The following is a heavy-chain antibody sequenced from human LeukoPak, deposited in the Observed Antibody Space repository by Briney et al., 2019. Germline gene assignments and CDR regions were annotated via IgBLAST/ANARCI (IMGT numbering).Heavy chain of an antibody. CDR3: ARSSERSSWYAVWNWYFDL. Sequence: GGSLRLSCVASGFTFSSYWMHWVRQAPGKGLEWVANMNQDGSEKYYVDSVKGRFTISRDNAKNTLYLQMNSLRAEDTAVYYCARSSERSSWYAVWNWYFDLWGRGTLVTVSS. J-gene: IGHJ2*01. CDR2: MNQDGSEK. D-gene: IGHD6-13*01. CDR1: GFTFSSYW. V-gene: IGHV3-7*01.